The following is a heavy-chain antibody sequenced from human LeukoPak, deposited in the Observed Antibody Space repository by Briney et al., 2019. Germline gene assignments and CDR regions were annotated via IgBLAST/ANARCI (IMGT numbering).Heavy chain of an antibody. V-gene: IGHV1-2*02. J-gene: IGHJ4*02. CDR3: ATQRGSYLWGTDFDY. CDR2: INPNSGDT. Sequence: ASAKVSCKASGYTFTGYYMHWVRQAPGQGLEWMGWINPNSGDTKYAQKFQGRVTMTRDTSISTACMELSRLRSDDTAVYYCATQRGSYLWGTDFDYWGQGTLVTVSS. D-gene: IGHD3-16*01. CDR1: GYTFTGYY.